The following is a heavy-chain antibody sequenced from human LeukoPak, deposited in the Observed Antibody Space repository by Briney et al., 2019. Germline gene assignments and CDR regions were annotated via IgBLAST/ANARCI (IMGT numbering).Heavy chain of an antibody. D-gene: IGHD3-3*01. J-gene: IGHJ4*02. V-gene: IGHV3-30-3*01. Sequence: GGSLRLSCAASGFTFSSYAMHWVRQAPGKGLEWVAVISYDGSNKYYADSVKGRFTISRDNSKNTLYLQMNSLRAEDTAVYYCAKDRPRITIFGVVKYYFDYWGQGTLVTVSS. CDR3: AKDRPRITIFGVVKYYFDY. CDR2: ISYDGSNK. CDR1: GFTFSSYA.